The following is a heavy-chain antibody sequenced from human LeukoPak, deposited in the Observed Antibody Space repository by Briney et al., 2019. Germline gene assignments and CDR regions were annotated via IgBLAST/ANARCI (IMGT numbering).Heavy chain of an antibody. V-gene: IGHV1-2*02. Sequence: GASVKVSCKASGYTFTGYYMHWVRQAPGQGLEWMGWINSDSGGTNHARKFQGRVTMTRDTSISTAYMELSSLRSDDTAVFYCARGNIATRRGENWFDPWGQGTLVTVSS. D-gene: IGHD6-6*01. J-gene: IGHJ5*02. CDR2: INSDSGGT. CDR3: ARGNIATRRGENWFDP. CDR1: GYTFTGYY.